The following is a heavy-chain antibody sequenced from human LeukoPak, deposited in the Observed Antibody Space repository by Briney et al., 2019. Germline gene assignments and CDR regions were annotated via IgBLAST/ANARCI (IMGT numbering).Heavy chain of an antibody. D-gene: IGHD6-13*01. Sequence: GGSLRLSCAASGFTFSSYSMNWVRQAPGKGLEWVSSISSSNSYIYYADSVKGRFTISRDNAKNSLYLQMNSLRAEDTAVYYCARAGRKKSSSWYYFDYWGQGTLVTVSS. CDR1: GFTFSSYS. CDR2: ISSSNSYI. V-gene: IGHV3-21*01. J-gene: IGHJ4*02. CDR3: ARAGRKKSSSWYYFDY.